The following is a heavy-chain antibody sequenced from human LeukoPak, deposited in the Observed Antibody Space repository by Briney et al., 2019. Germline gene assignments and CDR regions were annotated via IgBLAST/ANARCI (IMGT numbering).Heavy chain of an antibody. CDR3: AKEWRFSSSWYQYYFDY. Sequence: PGGSLRLPCAASGFTFSSYAMSWVRQAPGKGLEWISAISGSGGSKYYADSVKGRFTISRDTSTNTLYLQLNSLRVDDTAVYFCAKEWRFSSSWYQYYFDYWGQGTLVTVSS. CDR1: GFTFSSYA. D-gene: IGHD6-13*01. V-gene: IGHV3-23*01. CDR2: ISGSGGSK. J-gene: IGHJ4*02.